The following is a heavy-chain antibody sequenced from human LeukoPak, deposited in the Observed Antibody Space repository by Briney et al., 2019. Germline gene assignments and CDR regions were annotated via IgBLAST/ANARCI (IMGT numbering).Heavy chain of an antibody. CDR1: GYTFTSYG. J-gene: IGHJ4*02. Sequence: ASVKVSCKASGYTFTSYGISWVRQAPGQGLEWMGGISANNANRNYAQNLQGRVTMTTDTSTSTAYMELRSLRSDDTAVYYCARKMGSSSGWHQVFDYWGQGTLVTVSS. V-gene: IGHV1-18*04. CDR3: ARKMGSSSGWHQVFDY. D-gene: IGHD6-19*01. CDR2: ISANNANR.